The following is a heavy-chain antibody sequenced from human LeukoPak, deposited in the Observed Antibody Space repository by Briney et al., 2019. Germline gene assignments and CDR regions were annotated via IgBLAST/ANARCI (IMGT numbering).Heavy chain of an antibody. CDR3: ARVVGAHEVFDY. Sequence: PGGFLRLSCAVSGFSFSNSWMGWVRQAPGKGLEWVANINQDGTLTYYVDSMRGRFTISRDNAKSSLYLQMNSVRAEDTALYFCARVVGAHEVFDYWGQGTPVTVSS. CDR2: INQDGTLT. D-gene: IGHD1-26*01. CDR1: GFSFSNSW. V-gene: IGHV3-7*01. J-gene: IGHJ4*02.